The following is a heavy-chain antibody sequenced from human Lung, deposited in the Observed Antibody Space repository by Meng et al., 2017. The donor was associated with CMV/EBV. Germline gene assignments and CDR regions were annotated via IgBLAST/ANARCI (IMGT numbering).Heavy chain of an antibody. D-gene: IGHD3-9*01. CDR3: ARVGRYFYGMDV. CDR2: IIPILGIA. V-gene: IGHV1-69*02. Sequence: SXXVSCKASGGTFSSYTISWVRQAPGQGLEWMGRIIPILGIANYAQKFQGRVTITADKSTSTAYMELSSLRSEDTAVYYCARVGRYFYGMDVWGQGATVTVSS. CDR1: GGTFSSYT. J-gene: IGHJ6*02.